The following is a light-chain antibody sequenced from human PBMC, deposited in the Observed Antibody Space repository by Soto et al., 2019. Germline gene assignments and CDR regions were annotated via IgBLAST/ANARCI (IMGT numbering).Light chain of an antibody. CDR1: SSDVGAYNY. V-gene: IGLV2-14*01. Sequence: QSALTQPASVSGAPGQSITISCTGTSSDVGAYNYVSWYQQHPGKAPKLMIYDVSKRPSGVSNRFSGSKSGNTASLTISGLLAEDEDDYYCSSYTSSSTLVFGTGTKLTVL. J-gene: IGLJ1*01. CDR2: DVS. CDR3: SSYTSSSTLV.